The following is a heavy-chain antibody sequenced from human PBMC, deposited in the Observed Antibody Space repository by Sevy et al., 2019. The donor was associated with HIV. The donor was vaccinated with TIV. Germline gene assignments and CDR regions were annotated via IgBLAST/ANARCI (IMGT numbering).Heavy chain of an antibody. Sequence: GGSLRLSCAASGFTFGSYGMHWVRQAPGKGLEWVAVIWYDGSNKYYADSVKGRFTISRDNSKNTLYLQMNSLRAEDTTVYYCARDRGTYYDFWSGYVDYYYYGMDVWGQGTTVTVSS. CDR1: GFTFGSYG. CDR2: IWYDGSNK. CDR3: ARDRGTYYDFWSGYVDYYYYGMDV. J-gene: IGHJ6*02. D-gene: IGHD3-3*01. V-gene: IGHV3-33*01.